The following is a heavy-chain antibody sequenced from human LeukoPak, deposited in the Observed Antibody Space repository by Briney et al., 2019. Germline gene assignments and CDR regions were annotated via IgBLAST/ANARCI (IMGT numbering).Heavy chain of an antibody. J-gene: IGHJ4*02. CDR3: ARSASYSNYSYY. D-gene: IGHD4-11*01. CDR1: GGSISSSSYY. CDR2: IYYSGST. Sequence: KSSETLSLTCTVSGGSISSSSYYWGWIRQPPGKGLEWIGSIYYSGSTYYNPPLKSRATISVDTSKNEFSLKLSFVTAAATAWYFCARSASYSNYSYYWGQGTLVTVSS. V-gene: IGHV4-39*01.